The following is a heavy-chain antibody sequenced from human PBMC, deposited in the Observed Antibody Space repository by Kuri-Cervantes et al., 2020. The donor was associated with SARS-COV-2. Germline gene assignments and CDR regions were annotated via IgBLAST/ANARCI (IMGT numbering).Heavy chain of an antibody. V-gene: IGHV1-3*01. CDR1: GYTFTSYA. D-gene: IGHD3-3*01. Sequence: ASVKVSCKASGYTFTSYAMHWVRQAPGQRLEWMGWINAGNGNTKYSQKFQGRVTITRDTSASTAYMELSSLRSEDTAVYYCATNYDFWSGYIPYYFDYWGQGTLVTVSS. J-gene: IGHJ4*02. CDR2: INAGNGNT. CDR3: ATNYDFWSGYIPYYFDY.